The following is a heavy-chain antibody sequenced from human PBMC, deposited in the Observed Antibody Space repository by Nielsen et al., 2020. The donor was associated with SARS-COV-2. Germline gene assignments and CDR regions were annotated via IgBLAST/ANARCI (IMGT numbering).Heavy chain of an antibody. CDR3: ARLRYFDWYYFDY. CDR1: GFTVSSNY. V-gene: IGHV3-53*04. Sequence: GESLKISCAASGFTVSSNYMSWVRQAPGKGLEWVSVIYSGGSTYYADSVKGRFTISRHNSKNTLYLQMNSLRAEDTAVYYCARLRYFDWYYFDYWGQGTLVTVSS. J-gene: IGHJ4*02. D-gene: IGHD3-9*01. CDR2: IYSGGST.